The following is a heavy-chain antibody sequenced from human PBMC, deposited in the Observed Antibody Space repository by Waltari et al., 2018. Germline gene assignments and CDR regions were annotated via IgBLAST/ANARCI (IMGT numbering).Heavy chain of an antibody. V-gene: IGHV4-59*01. D-gene: IGHD3-3*01. J-gene: IGHJ4*02. Sequence: QVQLQESGPGLVKPSETLSLTCTVSGGSISSYYWSWIRQPPGKGLEWLGYIYYSGRNNYNTARKSRVTKSVDTSKNQFSLKLSSVTAADTAVYYCARGLLREWLTPPYFDYWGQGTLVTVSS. CDR2: IYYSGRN. CDR3: ARGLLREWLTPPYFDY. CDR1: GGSISSYY.